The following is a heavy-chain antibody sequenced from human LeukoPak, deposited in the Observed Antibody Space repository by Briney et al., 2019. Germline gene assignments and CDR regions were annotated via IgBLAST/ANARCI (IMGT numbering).Heavy chain of an antibody. CDR3: ARSYDSSGYYLAY. V-gene: IGHV5-51*01. CDR1: GYSFTSYW. CDR2: IYPGDSDT. J-gene: IGHJ4*02. Sequence: GESLKISCKGSGYSFTSYWIGWVRQMPGKGLEWMGIIYPGDSDTKYSPSFQGQVTISADKSISTAYLQWSSLKASDTAMYYCARSYDSSGYYLAYWGQGTLVTVSS. D-gene: IGHD3-22*01.